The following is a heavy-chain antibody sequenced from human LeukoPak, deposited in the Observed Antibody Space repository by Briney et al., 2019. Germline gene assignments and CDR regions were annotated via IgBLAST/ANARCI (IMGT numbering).Heavy chain of an antibody. Sequence: PSETLSLTCTISGSSITSASHYWGWIRQPPGKGLEWIGDIYYTGSTYYSPSLRSRVTMSVHTSENQFSLRLNSVTAVDTAVYYCARRWGNIVGATYEYWGQGTLVTVSS. CDR1: GSSITSASHY. CDR2: IYYTGST. D-gene: IGHD1-26*01. V-gene: IGHV4-39*01. CDR3: ARRWGNIVGATYEY. J-gene: IGHJ4*02.